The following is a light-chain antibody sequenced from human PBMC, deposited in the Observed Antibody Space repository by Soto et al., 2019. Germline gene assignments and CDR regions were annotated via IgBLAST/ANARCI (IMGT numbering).Light chain of an antibody. Sequence: EIVLTQSPGTLSLSPGERATLSCRASESVSSSYLAWYQQKPGQAPRLLIYGASSRATGIPHRFSGSGSGTDFNLTISRLEPEDVAVYYCQQYGSSPPYTFGQGTKLQIK. CDR2: GAS. CDR3: QQYGSSPPYT. V-gene: IGKV3-20*01. J-gene: IGKJ2*01. CDR1: ESVSSSY.